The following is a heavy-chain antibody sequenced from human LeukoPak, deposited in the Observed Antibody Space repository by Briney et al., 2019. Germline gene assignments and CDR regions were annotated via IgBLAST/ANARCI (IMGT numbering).Heavy chain of an antibody. V-gene: IGHV3-23*01. CDR2: ISGSGGST. CDR3: VVTTRSYPFYY. J-gene: IGHJ4*02. Sequence: GGSLRLSCAASGFTFSSYAMSWVRQATGKGLEWVSAISGSGGSTYYADSVKGRFTISRDNSKNTLYLQMNSLRAEDTAVYYCVVTTRSYPFYYWGQGNLVTVSS. CDR1: GFTFSSYA. D-gene: IGHD4-23*01.